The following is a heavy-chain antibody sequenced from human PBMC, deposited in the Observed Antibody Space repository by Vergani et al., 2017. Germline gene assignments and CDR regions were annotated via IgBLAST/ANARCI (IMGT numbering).Heavy chain of an antibody. Sequence: EVQLLESGGGLVQPGGSLRLSCAASGFTFSSYAMSWVRQAPGKGLEWVSAISGSGGSTYYADSVKGRFTISRDNSKNTLYLQMNSLRAEDTAVYYCAKSAAGRQWLVRVRFDPWGQGTLVTVSS. V-gene: IGHV3-23*01. J-gene: IGHJ5*02. CDR1: GFTFSSYA. CDR3: AKSAAGRQWLVRVRFDP. D-gene: IGHD6-19*01. CDR2: ISGSGGST.